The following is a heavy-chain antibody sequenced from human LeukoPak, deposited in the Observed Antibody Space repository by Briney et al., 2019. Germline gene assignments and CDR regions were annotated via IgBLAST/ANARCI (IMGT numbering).Heavy chain of an antibody. D-gene: IGHD3-10*01. CDR3: ARDPNMVRGHHAFDI. CDR1: GYSISSGYY. J-gene: IGHJ3*02. V-gene: IGHV4-38-2*02. CDR2: IYHSGST. Sequence: SETLSLTCTVSGYSISSGYYWGWIRQPPGKGLEWIGSIYHSGSTYYNPSLKSRVTISVDTSKNQFSLKLSSVTAADTAVYYCARDPNMVRGHHAFDIWGQGTMVTVSS.